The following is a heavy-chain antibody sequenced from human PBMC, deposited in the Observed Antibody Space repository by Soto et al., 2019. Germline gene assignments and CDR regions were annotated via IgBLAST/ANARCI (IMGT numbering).Heavy chain of an antibody. CDR2: ISCCGGST. CDR1: GFNFKKFA. CDR3: AKADGEQWLLPHLDK. J-gene: IGHJ4*02. Sequence: EVQLLESGGGVVQPGGSLRLSCVASGFNFKKFAMSWVRQAPGEGLEWVSGISCCGGSTSYADSVKGRCSIARDDSTNTLSLEMNNLRVEDTAQYYCAKADGEQWLLPHLDKWGQGTLATVS. V-gene: IGHV3-23*01. D-gene: IGHD6-19*01.